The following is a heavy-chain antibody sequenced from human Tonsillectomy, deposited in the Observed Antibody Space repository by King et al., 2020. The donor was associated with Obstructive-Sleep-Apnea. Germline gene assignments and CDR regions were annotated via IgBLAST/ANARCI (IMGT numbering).Heavy chain of an antibody. CDR3: ARSRGSGSYFDY. J-gene: IGHJ4*02. V-gene: IGHV4-59*08. CDR2: ISYTGST. CDR1: GGSITNYY. D-gene: IGHD3-10*01. Sequence: VQLQESAPGLVKPSETLSLTCTVSGGSITNYYWSWIRQPPGKGLEWIGYISYTGSTNYNPSLKSRVTMSVDTSKNQFSLKLTSVTAADTAVYYCARSRGSGSYFDYWGQGTLVTASS.